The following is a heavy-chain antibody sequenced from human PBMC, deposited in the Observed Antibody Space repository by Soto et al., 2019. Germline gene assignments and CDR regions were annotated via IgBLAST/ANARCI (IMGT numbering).Heavy chain of an antibody. Sequence: HPGGSLRLSCAASGFTFSSYEMNWVRQAPGKGLEWVSYISSSGSTIYYADSVKGRFTISRDNAKNSLYLQMNSLRAEDTAVYYCARRATTFPYYYSGMDVWGQGTTVTVSS. CDR1: GFTFSSYE. D-gene: IGHD1-26*01. CDR3: ARRATTFPYYYSGMDV. CDR2: ISSSGSTI. J-gene: IGHJ6*02. V-gene: IGHV3-48*03.